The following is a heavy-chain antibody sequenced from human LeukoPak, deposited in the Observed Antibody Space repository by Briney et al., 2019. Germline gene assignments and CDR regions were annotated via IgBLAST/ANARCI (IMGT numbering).Heavy chain of an antibody. D-gene: IGHD2-15*01. V-gene: IGHV3-53*01. CDR2: IYSGGST. J-gene: IGHJ3*02. Sequence: PGGSLRLSCAASGFTVSSNYMSWVRQAPGKGLEWVSVIYSGGSTYYADSVKGRFTISRDNSKNTLYLQMNSLRAEDTAVYYCAREGFCSGGSRYSGNAFDIWGQGTMVTVSS. CDR1: GFTVSSNY. CDR3: AREGFCSGGSRYSGNAFDI.